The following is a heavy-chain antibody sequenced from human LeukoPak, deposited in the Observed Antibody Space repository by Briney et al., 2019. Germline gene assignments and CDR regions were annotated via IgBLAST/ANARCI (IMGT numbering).Heavy chain of an antibody. Sequence: PGGSLRLSCAASGFTVSSNYMSWVRQAPGKGLEWVSVIYSGGSTYYADSVKGRFTISRDNSKNTLYLQMNSLRAEDTAVYYCAKPISYSSSWLFDYWGQGTLVTVSS. D-gene: IGHD6-13*01. CDR2: IYSGGST. V-gene: IGHV3-66*04. J-gene: IGHJ4*02. CDR3: AKPISYSSSWLFDY. CDR1: GFTVSSNY.